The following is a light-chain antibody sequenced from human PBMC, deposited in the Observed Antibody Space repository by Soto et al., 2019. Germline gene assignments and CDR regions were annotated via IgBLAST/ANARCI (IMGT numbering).Light chain of an antibody. V-gene: IGLV2-14*01. Sequence: QSVLTQPASVSGSPGQSITISCTGTSRDVGGYNYVSWYQQHPGKAPELMIYDVSNRPSGVSNRFSGSKSGNTASLTISGLQAEDEADYYCSSYTSSSTLVVFGGGTKLTVL. J-gene: IGLJ3*02. CDR3: SSYTSSSTLVV. CDR1: SRDVGGYNY. CDR2: DVS.